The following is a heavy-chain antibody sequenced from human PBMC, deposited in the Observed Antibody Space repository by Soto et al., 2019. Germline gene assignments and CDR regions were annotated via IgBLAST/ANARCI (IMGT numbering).Heavy chain of an antibody. CDR2: INHSGGT. CDR3: ASRPSNHDSDV. CDR1: GVSFSGYY. Sequence: QVQLQQWGAGLLKPSETLSLTCDVYGVSFSGYYWSWIRQPPEKGLEGIGEINHSGGTNYNPSLKSRVTISGYTSKNQFSLELSSATAADTAVYYCASRPSNHDSDVWGKGTTGTVSS. D-gene: IGHD4-4*01. J-gene: IGHJ6*04. V-gene: IGHV4-34*01.